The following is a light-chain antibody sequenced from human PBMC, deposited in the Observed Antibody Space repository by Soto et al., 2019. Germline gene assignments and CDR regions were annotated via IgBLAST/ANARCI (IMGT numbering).Light chain of an antibody. J-gene: IGLJ1*01. CDR1: SSVVGSYNR. V-gene: IGLV2-18*02. Sequence: SALTQPPSVSGSPGQSVTISCTGTSSVVGSYNRVSWYQQPPGTAPKLMIYDVSNRPSGVPDRFSGSKSGNAASLTISGLRAEDEADYYCSSYTITSTYVFGTGTKVTVL. CDR2: DVS. CDR3: SSYTITSTYV.